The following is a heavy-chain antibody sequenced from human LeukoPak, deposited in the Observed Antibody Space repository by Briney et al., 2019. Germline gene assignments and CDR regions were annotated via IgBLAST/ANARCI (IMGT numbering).Heavy chain of an antibody. D-gene: IGHD3-22*01. CDR2: ISSSGSTI. Sequence: GGSLRLSCAASGFTFSDYYMSWIRQAPGKGLEWVSYISSSGSTIYYADSVKGRFTISRDNAKNSLYLQMNSLRAEDTAVYCCARDPPYYYDSRYFQHWGQGTLVTVSS. V-gene: IGHV3-11*01. CDR1: GFTFSDYY. CDR3: ARDPPYYYDSRYFQH. J-gene: IGHJ1*01.